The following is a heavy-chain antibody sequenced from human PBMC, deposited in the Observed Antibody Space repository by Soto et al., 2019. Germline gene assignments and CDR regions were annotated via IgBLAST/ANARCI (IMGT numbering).Heavy chain of an antibody. CDR1: GFTLSSYW. Sequence: PGGSLRLSCADSGFTLSSYWMSWVRQAPGKGLEWVANVKYDGSQTYYVGSVKGRFTISRDNAKNSLYLQMNSLRAEDTAVYYCTRDFQGPLDYGMDVWGQGTTVTVSS. D-gene: IGHD1-1*01. J-gene: IGHJ6*02. CDR3: TRDFQGPLDYGMDV. V-gene: IGHV3-7*01. CDR2: VKYDGSQT.